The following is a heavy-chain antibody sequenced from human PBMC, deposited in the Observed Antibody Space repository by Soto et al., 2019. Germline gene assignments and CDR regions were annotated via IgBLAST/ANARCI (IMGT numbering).Heavy chain of an antibody. CDR1: GGSFSGYY. V-gene: IGHV4-34*01. CDR2: INHSGST. Sequence: QVQLQQWGAGLLKPSETLSLTCAVYGGSFSGYYWSWIRQPPGKGLEWIGEINHSGSTNYNPSLKSRVTISVDTSKNQFSLKLSSVTAADTAVYYCARGYGAPRYFELWGRGTLVTVSS. D-gene: IGHD4-17*01. J-gene: IGHJ2*01. CDR3: ARGYGAPRYFEL.